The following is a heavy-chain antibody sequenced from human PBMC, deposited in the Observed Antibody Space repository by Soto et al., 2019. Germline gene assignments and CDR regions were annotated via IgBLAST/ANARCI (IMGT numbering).Heavy chain of an antibody. V-gene: IGHV3-21*06. J-gene: IGHJ4*02. Sequence: PWGSLRLSCAASGFTFTRYSINFVRQSPGKGLEWVSSISSTTNYIYYGDSMKGRFTISRDNAKNSLYLEMNSLRAEDTAVYYCARESEDPTSNFDYWGQGTLVTVSS. CDR2: ISSTTNYI. CDR3: ARESEDPTSNFDY. CDR1: GFTFTRYS.